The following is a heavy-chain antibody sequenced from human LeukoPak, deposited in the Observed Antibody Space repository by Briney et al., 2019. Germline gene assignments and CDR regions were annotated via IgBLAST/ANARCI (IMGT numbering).Heavy chain of an antibody. Sequence: GGSLRLSCAASGFTFSSYAMSWVRQAPGKGLEWVSAISGSGGSTYYADSVKGWFTISRDNSKNTLYLQMNSLRAEDTAVYYCARVLSGSWDWFDPWGQGTLVTVSS. D-gene: IGHD3-22*01. CDR3: ARVLSGSWDWFDP. CDR2: ISGSGGST. CDR1: GFTFSSYA. J-gene: IGHJ5*02. V-gene: IGHV3-23*01.